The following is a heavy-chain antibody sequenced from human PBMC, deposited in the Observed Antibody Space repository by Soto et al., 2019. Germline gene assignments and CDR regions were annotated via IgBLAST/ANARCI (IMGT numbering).Heavy chain of an antibody. V-gene: IGHV4-59*01. D-gene: IGHD3-22*01. J-gene: IGHJ4*02. Sequence: QVQLQESGPGLVKPSETLSLTCAVSGDSISSYYCMWIRQPPGKGLESIGYLYYGRSANYNPSLYSRFPLCVVTSTNHSSLTLSSMTAADTAVSYCALRSMAVVPEYWGQGTLVTVSS. CDR3: ALRSMAVVPEY. CDR1: GDSISSYY. CDR2: LYYGRSA.